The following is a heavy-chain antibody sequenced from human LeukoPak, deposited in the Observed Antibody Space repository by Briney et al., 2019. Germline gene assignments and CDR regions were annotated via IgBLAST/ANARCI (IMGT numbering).Heavy chain of an antibody. CDR1: GYTFITSD. CDR3: TRKLRLDEH. CDR2: IDPESGYT. D-gene: IGHD1-7*01. Sequence: ASVKGSCKASGYTFITSDINWVRQASGQGLEWMGYIDPESGYTTYAQKFQGRVTMTRDTSTSTAYMELSSLTPDDTAIYYCTRKLRLDEHWGQGTLVAVSS. V-gene: IGHV1-8*01. J-gene: IGHJ4*02.